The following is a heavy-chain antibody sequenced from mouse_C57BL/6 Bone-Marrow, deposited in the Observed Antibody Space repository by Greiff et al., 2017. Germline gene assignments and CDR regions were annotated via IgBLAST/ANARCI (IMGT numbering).Heavy chain of an antibody. CDR1: GYAFSSSW. D-gene: IGHD1-1*01. J-gene: IGHJ2*01. V-gene: IGHV1-82*01. Sequence: QVQLQQSGPELVQPGASVQISCKASGYAFSSSWMNWVKQRSGKGLEWIGRIYPGDGDTNYNGKFKGKATLTANKSYSIAYMQLISRTADDSSFYVCAKWIYYYCSSYGYWGQGTTRTVSS. CDR2: IYPGDGDT. CDR3: AKWIYYYCSSYGY.